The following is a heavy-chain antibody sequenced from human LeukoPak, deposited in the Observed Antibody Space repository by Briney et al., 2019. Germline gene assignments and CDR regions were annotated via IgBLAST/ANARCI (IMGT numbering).Heavy chain of an antibody. Sequence: PGRSLRLSCAASGFTFSTYGMHWVRQAPGKGLEWVAVISNDGSNKLYGDSVKGRFTISRDSSKNTLYLQMNSLRAEDTAVYYCARSDVDMAAWGQGTLVTVSS. D-gene: IGHD5-12*01. J-gene: IGHJ5*02. V-gene: IGHV3-30*03. CDR2: ISNDGSNK. CDR1: GFTFSTYG. CDR3: ARSDVDMAA.